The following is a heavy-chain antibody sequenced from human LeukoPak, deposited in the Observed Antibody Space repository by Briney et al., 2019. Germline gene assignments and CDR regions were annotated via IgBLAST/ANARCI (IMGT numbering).Heavy chain of an antibody. J-gene: IGHJ4*02. CDR1: GITFSNFW. V-gene: IGHV3-7*01. CDR3: VTYREGYTRGWPPPFDY. D-gene: IGHD6-19*01. CDR2: IKHDGGEK. Sequence: PGGSLRLSCAASGITFSNFWMSWVRQAPGKGLEWVANIKHDGGEKYYADSVKGRFTISRDNAKSSLYLQMDSLRAEETALYYCVTYREGYTRGWPPPFDYWGLGTLVTVSS.